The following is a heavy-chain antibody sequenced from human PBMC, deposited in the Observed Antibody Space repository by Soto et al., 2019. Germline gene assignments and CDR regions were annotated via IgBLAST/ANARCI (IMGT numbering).Heavy chain of an antibody. CDR2: SGPYNGNT. D-gene: IGHD2-15*01. V-gene: IGHV1-18*01. CDR1: GYTFNNYG. Sequence: QVQLVQSGAEVKKPGASVKVSCKASGYTFNNYGISWVRQAPGQGLEWMGWSGPYNGNTDHAQNFHGRVTMTTDTSTNTAYMELRSLRSDDTALYYCARCYCSVGSCYTCWHFDLWGRGTLVTVSS. J-gene: IGHJ2*01. CDR3: ARCYCSVGSCYTCWHFDL.